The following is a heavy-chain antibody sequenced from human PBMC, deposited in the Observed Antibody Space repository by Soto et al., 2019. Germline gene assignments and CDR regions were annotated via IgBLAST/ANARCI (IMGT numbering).Heavy chain of an antibody. V-gene: IGHV3-23*01. Sequence: GGSLRLSCAASGFTFSSYAMSWVRQAPGKGLEWVSAISGSGGSTYYADSVKGRFTISRDNSKNTLYLQMNSLRAEDTAVYYCAKERAYCSGGSCYPGGAFDIWGQGTVVPVSS. CDR3: AKERAYCSGGSCYPGGAFDI. D-gene: IGHD2-15*01. CDR1: GFTFSSYA. J-gene: IGHJ3*02. CDR2: ISGSGGST.